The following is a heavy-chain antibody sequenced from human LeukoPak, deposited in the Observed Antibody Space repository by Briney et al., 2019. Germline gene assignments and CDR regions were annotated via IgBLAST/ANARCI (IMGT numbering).Heavy chain of an antibody. V-gene: IGHV3-23*01. CDR3: AKAISRTRYYYYGMDV. CDR1: GFTFSSYA. CDR2: ISGGGGST. J-gene: IGHJ6*02. Sequence: AGGSLRLSCAASGFTFSSYAMSWVRQAPGKGLEWVSAISGGGGSTYYADSVKGRFTISRDNSKNTLYLQMNSLRAEDTAVYYCAKAISRTRYYYYGMDVWGQGTTVTVSS. D-gene: IGHD3-3*02.